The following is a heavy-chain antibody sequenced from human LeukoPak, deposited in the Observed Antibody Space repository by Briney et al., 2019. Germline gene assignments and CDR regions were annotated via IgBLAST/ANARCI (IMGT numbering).Heavy chain of an antibody. Sequence: GGSLRLSCAASGFTFSSYSMNWVRQAPGKGLEWVSSISSSSSYIYYADSVKGRFTISRDNAKNSLYLQMNSLRAEDTAVYYCARDGPLSGYAFDYWGQGTLVTVSS. CDR3: ARDGPLSGYAFDY. D-gene: IGHD3-22*01. CDR1: GFTFSSYS. J-gene: IGHJ4*02. V-gene: IGHV3-21*01. CDR2: ISSSSSYI.